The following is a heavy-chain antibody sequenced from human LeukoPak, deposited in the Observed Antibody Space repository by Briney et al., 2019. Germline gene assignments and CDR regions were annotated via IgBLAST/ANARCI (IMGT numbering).Heavy chain of an antibody. J-gene: IGHJ4*02. D-gene: IGHD3-10*01. Sequence: PSETLSLTCTVPGASINSGYYWGWIRQYPGKGLEWLGNIFYTGATSLNPSLKSRPLLSVDMSKNQFSLRLTSVTAADTAVYYCARVTGTSGRYYFDFWGQGTLVTVSS. CDR2: IFYTGAT. V-gene: IGHV4-31*03. CDR3: ARVTGTSGRYYFDF. CDR1: GASINSGYY.